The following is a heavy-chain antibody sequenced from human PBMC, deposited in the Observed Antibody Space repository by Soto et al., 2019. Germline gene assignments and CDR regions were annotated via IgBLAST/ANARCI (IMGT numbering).Heavy chain of an antibody. V-gene: IGHV4-59*01. D-gene: IGHD6-13*01. CDR1: GGSISSNY. J-gene: IGHJ4*02. CDR2: VYNSGST. CDR3: ARYRREAVAGYTLDN. Sequence: SETLSLTXTVSGGSISSNYWTWIRQPPGKGLEWIGYVYNSGSTNYNPSLKSRVTISEDTSKSQFSLKVNSMTAADTAVYYCARYRREAVAGYTLDNWGQGILVTV.